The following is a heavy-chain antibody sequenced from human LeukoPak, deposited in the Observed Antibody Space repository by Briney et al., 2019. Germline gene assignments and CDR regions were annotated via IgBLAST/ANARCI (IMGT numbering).Heavy chain of an antibody. CDR3: ARDTESDY. CDR2: ISNDGNNK. J-gene: IGHJ4*02. CDR1: GFSFSSYV. Sequence: GGSLRLSCAASGFSFSSYVMHWVRQAPGKGLEWVAIISNDGNNKYYPDSVKGRFTISRDNSKNTMYLQMNSLRAEDTAVYYCARDTESDYWGQGTLVTVSS. V-gene: IGHV3-30-3*01. D-gene: IGHD4-11*01.